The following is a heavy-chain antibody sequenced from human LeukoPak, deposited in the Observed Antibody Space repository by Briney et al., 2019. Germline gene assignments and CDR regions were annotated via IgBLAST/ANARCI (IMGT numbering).Heavy chain of an antibody. D-gene: IGHD3-10*01. J-gene: IGHJ4*02. CDR2: ISYDGSNK. CDR1: GFTFSSYG. CDR3: AKDLVYGSGSFDY. Sequence: GRSLRLSCAASGFTFSSYGMHWVRQAPGKGLEWVAVISYDGSNKYYADSVKGRFTISRDNSKNTLYLQMNSLRAEDTAVHCCAKDLVYGSGSFDYWGQGTLVTVSS. V-gene: IGHV3-30*18.